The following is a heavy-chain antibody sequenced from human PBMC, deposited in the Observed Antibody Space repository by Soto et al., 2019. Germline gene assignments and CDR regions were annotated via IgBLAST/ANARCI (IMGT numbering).Heavy chain of an antibody. D-gene: IGHD5-12*01. V-gene: IGHV3-30*18. CDR3: AKGGGYEMATTNYWYFDL. CDR1: GFTFSSYG. Sequence: QVQLVESGGGVVQPGRSLRLSCAASGFTFSSYGMHWVRQAPGMGLEWVAVISYDGSNKYYADSVKGRFTISRDNSKNTLYLQMNSLRAEDTAVYYCAKGGGYEMATTNYWYFDLWGRGTLVTVSS. CDR2: ISYDGSNK. J-gene: IGHJ2*01.